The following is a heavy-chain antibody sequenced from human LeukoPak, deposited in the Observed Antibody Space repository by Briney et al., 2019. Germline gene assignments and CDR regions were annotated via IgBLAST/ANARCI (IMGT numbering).Heavy chain of an antibody. Sequence: SVKVSCKASGFTFTSSAMQWVRQARGQRLEWIGWIVVGSGNTNYAQKLQGRVTMTTDTSTSTAYMELRSLRSDDTAVYYCARAGKYSSGWFLDYWGQGTLVTVSS. D-gene: IGHD6-19*01. V-gene: IGHV1-58*02. CDR2: IVVGSGNT. J-gene: IGHJ4*02. CDR3: ARAGKYSSGWFLDY. CDR1: GFTFTSSA.